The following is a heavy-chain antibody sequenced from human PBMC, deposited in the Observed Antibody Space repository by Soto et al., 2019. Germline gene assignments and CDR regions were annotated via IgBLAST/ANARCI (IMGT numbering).Heavy chain of an antibody. CDR3: ARGEFFEGYGDYYFDY. J-gene: IGHJ4*02. Sequence: GASVKVSCKASGYTFTSYDINWVRQATGQGLEWMGWMNPNSGNTGYAQKFQGRVTMTRNTSISTAYMELSSLRSEDTAVYYCARGEFFEGYGDYYFDYWGQGTLVTVSS. CDR2: MNPNSGNT. V-gene: IGHV1-8*01. CDR1: GYTFTSYD. D-gene: IGHD4-17*01.